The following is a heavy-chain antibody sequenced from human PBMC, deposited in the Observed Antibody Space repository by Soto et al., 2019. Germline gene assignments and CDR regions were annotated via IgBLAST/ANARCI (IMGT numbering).Heavy chain of an antibody. CDR3: ARAYCGGDYTRSYYYYGMDV. V-gene: IGHV1-69*01. J-gene: IGHJ6*02. CDR2: IIPIFGAA. CDR1: GGTFNNYA. Sequence: QVQLVQSGAEVKKPGSSVKVSCKASGGTFNNYAISWVRQVPGQGLEWMGGIIPIFGAAHYAQKFQGRVTITADESTSTSYMELSSLRSEDTAVYYCARAYCGGDYTRSYYYYGMDVWGQGTTVSVPS. D-gene: IGHD2-21*02.